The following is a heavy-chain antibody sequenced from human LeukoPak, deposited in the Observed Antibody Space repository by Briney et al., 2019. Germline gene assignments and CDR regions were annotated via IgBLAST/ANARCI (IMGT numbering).Heavy chain of an antibody. V-gene: IGHV3-48*01. CDR1: GFTFSSYS. Sequence: GGSVRLSCIASGFTFSSYSMNWVRQAPGKGLEWVSCISGGSSTIYYADSVKGRFTISRDNAKNSLYLQMNSLSAEDTAVYYCARYGSRGYWGQGTLVTVSS. CDR2: ISGGSSTI. CDR3: ARYGSRGY. D-gene: IGHD2-15*01. J-gene: IGHJ4*02.